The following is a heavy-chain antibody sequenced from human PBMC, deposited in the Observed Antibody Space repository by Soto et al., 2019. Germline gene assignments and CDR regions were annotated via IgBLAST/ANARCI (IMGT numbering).Heavy chain of an antibody. CDR2: ISDSGST. V-gene: IGHV3-23*01. D-gene: IGHD2-2*01. Sequence: EVQLLESGGALVQPGGSLRLSCAASGFTFSNHAMNWVRQAPGKGLEWVSTISDSGSTYYADSVKGRFTIARDNSKNTLYLQMNSLIAEDTALYYCARDPGGHYCTSTSCLYFVDHWGQGTLVIVSS. J-gene: IGHJ4*02. CDR3: ARDPGGHYCTSTSCLYFVDH. CDR1: GFTFSNHA.